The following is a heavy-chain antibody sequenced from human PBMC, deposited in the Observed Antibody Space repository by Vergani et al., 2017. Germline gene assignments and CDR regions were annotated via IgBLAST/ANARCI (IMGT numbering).Heavy chain of an antibody. J-gene: IGHJ4*02. CDR3: ARDLGDYGIDY. D-gene: IGHD4-17*01. CDR1: GGSISSYY. V-gene: IGHV4-59*01. Sequence: QVQLQESGPGLVKPSETLSLTCTVSGGSISSYYWSWIRQPPGKGLEWIGYNYYSGSTNYNPSLKSRVTISVDTSKNQFSLKLSSVTAADTAVYYCARDLGDYGIDYWGQGTLVTVSS. CDR2: NYYSGST.